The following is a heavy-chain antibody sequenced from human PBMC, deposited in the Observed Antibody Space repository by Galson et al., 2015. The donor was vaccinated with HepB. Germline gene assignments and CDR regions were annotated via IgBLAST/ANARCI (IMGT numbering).Heavy chain of an antibody. CDR3: TRQREDRDCSATYCSNWFDP. CDR1: GFTFSVSG. D-gene: IGHD2-15*01. Sequence: SLRLSCAASGFTFSVSGMHWVRRASGKGLEWVGRVRDKINNYATHYGESVKGRFTISRDDSKNTVYLQMNNLKTEDTAMYYCTRQREDRDCSATYCSNWFDPWGQGTLVTVSS. V-gene: IGHV3-73*01. J-gene: IGHJ5*02. CDR2: VRDKINNYAT.